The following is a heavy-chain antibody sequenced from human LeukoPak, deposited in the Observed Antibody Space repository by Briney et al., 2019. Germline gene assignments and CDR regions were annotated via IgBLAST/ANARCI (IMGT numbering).Heavy chain of an antibody. Sequence: PGGSLRLSCAASGFTSSSYSMNWVRQAPGKGLEWVSSISSCSSYIYYADSVKGRFTISRDNAKNSLYLQMNSLRAEDTAVYYCARESGLGYSYGPSFDYWGQGTLVTVSS. CDR1: GFTSSSYS. CDR3: ARESGLGYSYGPSFDY. V-gene: IGHV3-21*01. D-gene: IGHD5-18*01. CDR2: ISSCSSYI. J-gene: IGHJ4*02.